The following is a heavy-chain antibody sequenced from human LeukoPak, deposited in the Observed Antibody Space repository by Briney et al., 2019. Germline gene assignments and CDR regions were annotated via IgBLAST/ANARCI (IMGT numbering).Heavy chain of an antibody. Sequence: PGGSLRLSCAASEFSVGSNYMTWVRQAPGKGLEWVSLIYSGGSTYYADSVKGRFTISRDNSKNTLYLQMNSLRAEDTAVYYCARDREGRGVLYSYYYYMDVWGKGTTVTISS. CDR3: ARDREGRGVLYSYYYYMDV. J-gene: IGHJ6*03. D-gene: IGHD3-10*01. CDR2: IYSGGST. CDR1: EFSVGSNY. V-gene: IGHV3-66*01.